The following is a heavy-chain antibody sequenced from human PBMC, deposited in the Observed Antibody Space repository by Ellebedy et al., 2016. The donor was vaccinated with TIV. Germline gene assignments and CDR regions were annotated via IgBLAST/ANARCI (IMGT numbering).Heavy chain of an antibody. D-gene: IGHD3-10*01. Sequence: GGSLRLXCAASGFTFSSYGMHWVRQAPGKGLEWVAVILYDGSNKYYADSVKGRFTISRDNSKNTLYLQMNSLRAEDTAVYYCAREPMVRGVIRRGYAMDVWGQGTTVTVSS. V-gene: IGHV3-33*01. CDR3: AREPMVRGVIRRGYAMDV. CDR1: GFTFSSYG. J-gene: IGHJ6*02. CDR2: ILYDGSNK.